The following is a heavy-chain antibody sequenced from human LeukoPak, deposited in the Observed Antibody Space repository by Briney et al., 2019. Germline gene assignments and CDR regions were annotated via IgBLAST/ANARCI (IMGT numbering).Heavy chain of an antibody. Sequence: SETLSLTCAVYGGSFSGYYWTWIRQPPGKGLEWIGEINHSGSTKYNPSLKSRVTISVDTSKNQFSLKLSSVTAAETAVYYCARQSSGRYYFDYWGQGALVTVSS. CDR2: INHSGST. CDR3: ARQSSGRYYFDY. D-gene: IGHD3-16*02. CDR1: GGSFSGYY. J-gene: IGHJ4*02. V-gene: IGHV4-34*01.